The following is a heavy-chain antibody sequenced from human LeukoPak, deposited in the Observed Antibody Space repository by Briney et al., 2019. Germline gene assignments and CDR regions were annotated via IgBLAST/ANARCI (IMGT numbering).Heavy chain of an antibody. CDR2: IYYSGST. Sequence: PSETLSLTCTVSGGSISSSSYYWGWIRQPPGKGLEWIGSIYYSGSTYYNPSLKSRVTISVDTSKNQFSLKLSSVTAADTAVYYCASHGGPTLWVRAANNWFDPWGQGTLVTVSS. V-gene: IGHV4-39*01. CDR3: ASHGGPTLWVRAANNWFDP. J-gene: IGHJ5*02. D-gene: IGHD3-10*01. CDR1: GGSISSSSYY.